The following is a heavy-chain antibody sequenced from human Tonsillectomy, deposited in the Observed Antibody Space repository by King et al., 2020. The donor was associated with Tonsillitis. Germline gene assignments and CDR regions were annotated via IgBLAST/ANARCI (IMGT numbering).Heavy chain of an antibody. D-gene: IGHD1-26*01. CDR2: IRSKAYGGTT. Sequence: VQLVESGGGLVQPGRSLRLSCTTSGFIFGEYAMSWFRQAPGKGLEWVSFIRSKAYGGTTEYAASVRGRFTISRDDSKSIAYLHMNSLKTEDTAVYYCTKDVGENPWGQGTLVTVSS. CDR3: TKDVGENP. J-gene: IGHJ5*02. CDR1: GFIFGEYA. V-gene: IGHV3-49*03.